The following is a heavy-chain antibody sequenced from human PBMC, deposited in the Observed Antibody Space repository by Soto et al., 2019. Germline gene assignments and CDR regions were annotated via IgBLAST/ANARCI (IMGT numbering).Heavy chain of an antibody. J-gene: IGHJ4*02. CDR1: GFTFNSHA. Sequence: GGSLRLSCAASGFTFNSHAMSWVRQAPGKGLEWVSSVTSSPSSMSYADSVKGRFTISRDDAKDSLFLQLNILRAEETPVYYCAREASDCSGGSCYVDYWGQGTGVTVSS. CDR3: AREASDCSGGSCYVDY. V-gene: IGHV3-21*01. D-gene: IGHD2-15*01. CDR2: VTSSPSSM.